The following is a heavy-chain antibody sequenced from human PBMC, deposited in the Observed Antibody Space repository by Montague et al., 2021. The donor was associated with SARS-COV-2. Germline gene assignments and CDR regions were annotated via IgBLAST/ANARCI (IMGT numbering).Heavy chain of an antibody. CDR3: AHRRGGSWTNTYLDD. D-gene: IGHD6-13*01. Sequence: PALVKPTQTLTLTCTFSGFSLSTSGEAVPWIRQPPGKALEWLARIYWDGDKRYNPSLKSRLTITKDTSKNQVVLTMTNMDPVDTATYYCAHRRGGSWTNTYLDDWGQGTLVTVSS. CDR2: IYWDGDK. CDR1: GFSLSTSGEA. J-gene: IGHJ4*02. V-gene: IGHV2-5*02.